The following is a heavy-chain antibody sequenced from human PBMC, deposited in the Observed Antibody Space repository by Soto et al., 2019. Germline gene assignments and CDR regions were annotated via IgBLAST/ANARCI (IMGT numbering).Heavy chain of an antibody. D-gene: IGHD5-18*01. CDR3: ARGSYSYAGYGMDV. V-gene: IGHV4-59*01. J-gene: IGHJ6*02. CDR2: IYYSGST. CDR1: GGSISSYY. Sequence: SETLSVTCTVSGGSISSYYWSWIRQPPGKGLEWIGYIYYSGSTNYNPSLKSRVTISVDTSKNQFSLKLSSVTAADTAVYYCARGSYSYAGYGMDVWGQGTTVTVSS.